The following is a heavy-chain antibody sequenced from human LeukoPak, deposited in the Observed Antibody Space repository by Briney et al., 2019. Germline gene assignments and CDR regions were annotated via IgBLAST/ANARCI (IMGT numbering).Heavy chain of an antibody. Sequence: PGGSLTLSCSPSGFTLRSYATRWVRQAPGKGLEWVSAISGSGGSTYYADSVKGRFTISRDNSKNTLYLQMDSLRAEDTAVYYCAKRPTDYYYMHVCREGTTVTVSS. CDR2: ISGSGGST. CDR1: GFTLRSYA. J-gene: IGHJ6*03. V-gene: IGHV3-23*01. CDR3: AKRPTDYYYMHV.